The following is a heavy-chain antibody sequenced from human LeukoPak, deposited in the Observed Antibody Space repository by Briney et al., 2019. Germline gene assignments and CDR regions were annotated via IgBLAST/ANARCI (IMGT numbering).Heavy chain of an antibody. V-gene: IGHV3-23*01. CDR3: ETPLGASAPPYYYYGMDV. CDR2: ISGSGGST. J-gene: IGHJ6*02. Sequence: GGSLRLSCAASGFTFSSYAMSWVRQAPGKGLEWVSAISGSGGSTYYADSVKGRFTISRDNSRNTLYLQMNSLRAEDTAVYYCETPLGASAPPYYYYGMDVWGQGTTVTVSS. D-gene: IGHD2-2*01. CDR1: GFTFSSYA.